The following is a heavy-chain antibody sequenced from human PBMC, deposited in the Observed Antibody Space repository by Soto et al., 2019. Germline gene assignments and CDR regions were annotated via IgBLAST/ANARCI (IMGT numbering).Heavy chain of an antibody. CDR2: IIPILGIA. D-gene: IGHD5-12*01. CDR1: GGTFSSYT. CDR3: ASTSVEMATIDAFDI. J-gene: IGHJ3*02. Sequence: ASVKVSCKASGGTFSSYTISWVRQAPGQGLEWMGRIIPILGIANYAQKFQGRVTITADKSTSTAYMELSSLRSEDTAVYYCASTSVEMATIDAFDIWGQGTMVTVSS. V-gene: IGHV1-69*02.